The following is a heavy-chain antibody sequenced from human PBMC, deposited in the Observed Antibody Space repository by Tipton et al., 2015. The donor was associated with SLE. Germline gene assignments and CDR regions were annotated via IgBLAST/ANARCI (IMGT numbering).Heavy chain of an antibody. CDR1: GFTFSSYS. Sequence: SLRLSCAASGFTFSSYSMNWVRQAPGKGLEWASSISSSSSYIYYADSVKGRFTISRDNAKNSLYLQMNSLRAEDTAVYYCARDRDDVGDYIWGSPFDYWGQGTLVTVSS. J-gene: IGHJ4*02. V-gene: IGHV3-21*03. CDR3: ARDRDDVGDYIWGSPFDY. CDR2: ISSSSSYI. D-gene: IGHD3-16*01.